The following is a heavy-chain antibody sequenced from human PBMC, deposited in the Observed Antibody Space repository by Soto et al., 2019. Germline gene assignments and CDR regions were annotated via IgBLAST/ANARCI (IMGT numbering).Heavy chain of an antibody. D-gene: IGHD2-21*01. Sequence: EVQLVESGGGLVQPGGSLRLSCAASGFTFSSYWMHWVHQVPGEGLVWVSRINTDGSETNYADSVKGRFTVSRDNAKNTQYLQMNSLRAEDTAVYYCARDGEGYWGQGTLVTVSS. V-gene: IGHV3-74*01. J-gene: IGHJ4*02. CDR1: GFTFSSYW. CDR2: INTDGSET. CDR3: ARDGEGY.